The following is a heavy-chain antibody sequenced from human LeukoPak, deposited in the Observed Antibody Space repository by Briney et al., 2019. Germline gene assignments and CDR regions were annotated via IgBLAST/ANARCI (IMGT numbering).Heavy chain of an antibody. J-gene: IGHJ4*02. V-gene: IGHV3-73*01. Sequence: PGGSLRLSCAASGFTFSSYAMHWVRQASGKGLEWVGRIRSKANSYATSSAASVKGRFTISRDDSKNTAYLQMNSLKTEDTDVYYCTRDYGVLFDYWGQGTLVTVSS. CDR1: GFTFSSYA. CDR3: TRDYGVLFDY. D-gene: IGHD4-17*01. CDR2: IRSKANSYAT.